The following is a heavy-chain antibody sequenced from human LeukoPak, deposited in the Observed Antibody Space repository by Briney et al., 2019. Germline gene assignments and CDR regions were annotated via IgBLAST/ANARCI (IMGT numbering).Heavy chain of an antibody. CDR1: GYTYTSYG. D-gene: IGHD2-2*01. Sequence: ASVKVSCKASGYTYTSYGISWVRQAPGQGLEWMGWISAYNGNTNYAQKLQGRVTMTTDTSTSTAYMELRSLRSDDTAVYYCARYSGGYCSSTSCPYYFDYWGQGTLVTVSS. J-gene: IGHJ4*02. V-gene: IGHV1-18*01. CDR2: ISAYNGNT. CDR3: ARYSGGYCSSTSCPYYFDY.